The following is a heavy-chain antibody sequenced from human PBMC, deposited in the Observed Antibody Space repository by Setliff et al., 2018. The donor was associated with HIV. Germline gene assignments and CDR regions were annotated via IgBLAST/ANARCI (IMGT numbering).Heavy chain of an antibody. V-gene: IGHV1-18*01. CDR1: GYTLSTYL. D-gene: IGHD3-10*01. CDR2: ISPFNGNT. Sequence: GASVKVSCKASGYTLSTYLIAWVRQAPGQGLEWMGWISPFNGNTNYAQKLQGRVTVTSDKSTSTAYLELRSLRSDGTAIYYCARATSGTILDYWGQGTLVTVSS. J-gene: IGHJ4*02. CDR3: ARATSGTILDY.